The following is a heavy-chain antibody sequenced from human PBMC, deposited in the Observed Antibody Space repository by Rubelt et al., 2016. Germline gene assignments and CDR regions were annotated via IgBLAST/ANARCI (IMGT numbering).Heavy chain of an antibody. CDR3: ARDPRSYHAFDI. Sequence: QVQLVQSGAEVKKPGASVKVSCKASGYTFTSYYMHWVRQAPGQGLEWMGIINPSGGSTSYAQKFQGMGTMTRDTSTSTVYMELSSLRSEDTAVYYCARDPRSYHAFDIWGQGRMVTVSS. CDR1: GYTFTSYY. V-gene: IGHV1-46*01. D-gene: IGHD1-26*01. J-gene: IGHJ3*02. CDR2: INPSGGST.